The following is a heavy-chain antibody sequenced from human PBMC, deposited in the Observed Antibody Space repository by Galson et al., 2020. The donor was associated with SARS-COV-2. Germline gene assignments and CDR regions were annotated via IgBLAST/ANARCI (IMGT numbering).Heavy chain of an antibody. V-gene: IGHV1-18*04. D-gene: IGHD6-19*01. Sequence: ASVKVSCKASGYRLTTYGISWVRQAPGQGLEWMGWIGAYYGNTEYAQKLQGRVTMTTDTSTSTAYMELRSLRSDDTAVYYCARGGDSSGAGMDVGGQGTTVTVYS. J-gene: IGHJ6*02. CDR3: ARGGDSSGAGMDV. CDR2: IGAYYGNT. CDR1: GYRLTTYG.